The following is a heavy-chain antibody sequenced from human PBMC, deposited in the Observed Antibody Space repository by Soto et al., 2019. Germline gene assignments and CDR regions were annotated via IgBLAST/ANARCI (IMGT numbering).Heavy chain of an antibody. J-gene: IGHJ1*01. D-gene: IGHD2-21*02. V-gene: IGHV4-30-2*01. CDR2: IYHSGST. CDR3: ARGTSYCGGDCSYFQH. CDR1: GGSISSGGYS. Sequence: SETLSLTCAVSGGSISSGGYSWVWIRHPPGKGLEWIGYIYHSGSTYYNPSLKSRVTISVDRSKNQFSLKLSSVTAADTAVYYCARGTSYCGGDCSYFQHWGQGTLVTVSS.